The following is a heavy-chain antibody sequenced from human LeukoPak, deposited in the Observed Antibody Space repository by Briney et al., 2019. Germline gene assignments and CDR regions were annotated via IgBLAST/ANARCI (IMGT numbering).Heavy chain of an antibody. J-gene: IGHJ4*02. CDR1: GGSISSYY. Sequence: SETLSLTCTVSGGSISSYYWSWIRQPPGKGLEWIGYIYYSGSTNYNPSLKSRVTISVDTSKNQFSLKLSSVTAADTAVYYCARGGVLLFDYWGQGTLVTVSS. V-gene: IGHV4-59*01. CDR3: ARGGVLLFDY. CDR2: IYYSGST. D-gene: IGHD3-10*01.